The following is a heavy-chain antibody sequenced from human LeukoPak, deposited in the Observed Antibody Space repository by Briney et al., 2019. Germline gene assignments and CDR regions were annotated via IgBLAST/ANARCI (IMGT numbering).Heavy chain of an antibody. V-gene: IGHV3-33*01. CDR3: AREDGGMDV. CDR2: IWYDGSNK. CDR1: GFTFRSYG. Sequence: PGGSLRLSCAASGFTFRSYGMHWVRQAPGKGLEWVAVIWYDGSNKYYADSVEGRFSISRDNSKNTLYLQMNSLRVEDTAVYSCAREDGGMDVWGQGTTVTVSS. J-gene: IGHJ6*02.